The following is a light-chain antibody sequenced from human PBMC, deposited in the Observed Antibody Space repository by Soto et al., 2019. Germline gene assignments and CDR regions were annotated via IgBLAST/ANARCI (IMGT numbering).Light chain of an antibody. CDR3: QQRSNWPTIT. CDR2: DAS. CDR1: QSVGSY. Sequence: EIVLTQSPATLSLSPGERATLSCRASQSVGSYLAWYPQKPGQAPRLLIYDASNRATGIPARFSGSGSRTDVTLTISSAEPEDFAVYYCQQRSNWPTITFGQGTRLESK. J-gene: IGKJ5*01. V-gene: IGKV3-11*01.